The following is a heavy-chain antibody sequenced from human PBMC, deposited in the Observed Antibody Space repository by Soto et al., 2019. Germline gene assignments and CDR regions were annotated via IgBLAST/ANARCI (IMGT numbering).Heavy chain of an antibody. D-gene: IGHD2-15*01. CDR1: GLTFRSYW. Sequence: GGSLRLSCAASGLTFRSYWMHWVRQAPGKGLVWVSRINTDGSVAMYVDSVKGRFTISRDNAKNTLYLHMNSLRAEDTAVYYCVKDIQLWRLGSWGQGTLVTVSS. V-gene: IGHV3-74*03. J-gene: IGHJ4*02. CDR2: INTDGSVA. CDR3: VKDIQLWRLGS.